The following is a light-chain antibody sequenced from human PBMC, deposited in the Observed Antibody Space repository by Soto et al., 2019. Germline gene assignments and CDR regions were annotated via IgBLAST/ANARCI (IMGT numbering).Light chain of an antibody. CDR1: SSNIGAGFE. J-gene: IGLJ1*01. CDR3: QSFDSSLSAYV. CDR2: GNN. Sequence: QSVLTQRPSLSGAPGQRVTISCTGGSSNIGAGFEVQWYQQLPGRAPKLLIYGNNNRPSGVPERFSGSNSGTSASLAISGLQAEDESDYYCQSFDSSLSAYVFGTGTKVTVL. V-gene: IGLV1-40*01.